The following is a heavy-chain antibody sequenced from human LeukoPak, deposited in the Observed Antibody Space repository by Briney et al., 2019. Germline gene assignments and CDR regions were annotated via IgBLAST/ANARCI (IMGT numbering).Heavy chain of an antibody. V-gene: IGHV1-46*01. CDR2: INPSGGST. CDR3: ARKIYGSGSYYNEIDY. D-gene: IGHD3-10*01. CDR1: GYTFTSYY. Sequence: GASVKVSCKASGYTFTSYYMHWVRQAPGQGLEWMGIINPSGGSTSYAQKFQGRVTMTRDMSTSTVYMELSRLRSDDTAVYYCARKIYGSGSYYNEIDYWGQGTLVTVSS. J-gene: IGHJ4*02.